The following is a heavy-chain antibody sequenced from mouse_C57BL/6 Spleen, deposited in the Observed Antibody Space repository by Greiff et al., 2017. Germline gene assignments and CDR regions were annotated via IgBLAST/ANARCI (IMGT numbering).Heavy chain of an antibody. Sequence: QVQLQQPGAELVKPGASVKLSCKASGYTFTSYWMQWVKQRPGQGLEWIGEIDPSDSYTNYNQKFKGKATLTVDTSSSTAYMQLSSLTSEDSAVYYCARGSSGYSWFAYWGQGTLVTVSA. J-gene: IGHJ3*01. CDR3: ARGSSGYSWFAY. V-gene: IGHV1-50*01. CDR2: IDPSDSYT. D-gene: IGHD3-2*02. CDR1: GYTFTSYW.